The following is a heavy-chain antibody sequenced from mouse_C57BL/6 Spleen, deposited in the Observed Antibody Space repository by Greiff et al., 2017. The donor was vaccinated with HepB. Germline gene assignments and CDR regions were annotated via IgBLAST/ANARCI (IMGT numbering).Heavy chain of an antibody. Sequence: QVHVKQPGAELVKPGASVKMSCKASGYTFTSYWITWVKQRPGQGLEWIGDIYPGSGSTNYNEKFKSKATLTVDTSSSTAYMQLSSLTSEDSAVYYCARKTTRYAMDYWGQGTSVTVSS. CDR1: GYTFTSYW. CDR2: IYPGSGST. V-gene: IGHV1-55*01. CDR3: ARKTTRYAMDY. D-gene: IGHD1-1*01. J-gene: IGHJ4*01.